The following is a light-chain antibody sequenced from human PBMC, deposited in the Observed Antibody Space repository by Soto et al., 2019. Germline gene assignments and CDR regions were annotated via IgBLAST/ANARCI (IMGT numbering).Light chain of an antibody. V-gene: IGKV1-5*03. CDR2: KAS. Sequence: IQMTQSPSTLSGSVGDRVTITCRASQTISSWLAWYQQKPGKAPKLLIYKASTLKSGVPSRFSGSGSGTEFTLTITSLQPEDSATYYCQQRNSYPRTFGQGTKVDIK. J-gene: IGKJ2*01. CDR1: QTISSW. CDR3: QQRNSYPRT.